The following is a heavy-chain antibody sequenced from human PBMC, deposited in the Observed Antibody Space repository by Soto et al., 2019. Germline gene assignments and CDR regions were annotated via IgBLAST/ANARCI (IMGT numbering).Heavy chain of an antibody. CDR3: ACDLPTLAIYTGESYYFDY. Sequence: PSETLSLTCSVSDDSINSDKYYWGWIRQPPGKGLEWIGSIYYRGNAYYNPSLQTRVTISLDKSKSQFSLKLSSVTAADSAVYYCACDLPTLAIYTGESYYFDYWGQGTLVTVSS. D-gene: IGHD3-16*01. V-gene: IGHV4-39*01. J-gene: IGHJ4*02. CDR1: DDSINSDKYY. CDR2: IYYRGNA.